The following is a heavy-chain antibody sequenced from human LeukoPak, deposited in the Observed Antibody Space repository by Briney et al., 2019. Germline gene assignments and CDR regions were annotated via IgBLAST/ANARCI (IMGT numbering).Heavy chain of an antibody. J-gene: IGHJ4*02. CDR2: ISSSSSYI. V-gene: IGHV3-21*01. CDR1: GFTFSSYS. D-gene: IGHD2-2*01. Sequence: PGGSLRLSCAASGFTFSSYSMNWVRQAPGKGLEWVSSISSSSSYIYYADSVKGRFTISRDNAKNSLYLQMNSLRAEDTAVYYCARDEGYCSSTSGYPRYLFDYWGQGTLVTVSS. CDR3: ARDEGYCSSTSGYPRYLFDY.